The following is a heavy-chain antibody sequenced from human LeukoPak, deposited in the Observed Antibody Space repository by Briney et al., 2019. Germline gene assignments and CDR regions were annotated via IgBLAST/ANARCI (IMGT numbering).Heavy chain of an antibody. D-gene: IGHD2-15*01. CDR2: IYYSGST. CDR3: AKSSGANGSFFDY. Sequence: SETLSLTCTASGGSISSYYWSWIRQPPGKGLEWIGYIYYSGSTNYNPSLKSRVTISVDTSKNQFSLKLSSVTAADTAVYYCAKSSGANGSFFDYWGQGTLVTVSS. CDR1: GGSISSYY. V-gene: IGHV4-59*01. J-gene: IGHJ4*02.